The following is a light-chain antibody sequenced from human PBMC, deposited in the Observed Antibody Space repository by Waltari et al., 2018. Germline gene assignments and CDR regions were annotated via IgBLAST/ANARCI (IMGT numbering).Light chain of an antibody. J-gene: IGKJ4*01. Sequence: EIVLTQSPATLSWSPGERATLSCRASQSVSTYLAWYQQKPGQAPRLLIYDASNRATGIPARFSGSGSGTDFTLTISSLEPEDSAVYYCQQRTNWLLTFGGGTKVEIK. CDR1: QSVSTY. V-gene: IGKV3-11*01. CDR2: DAS. CDR3: QQRTNWLLT.